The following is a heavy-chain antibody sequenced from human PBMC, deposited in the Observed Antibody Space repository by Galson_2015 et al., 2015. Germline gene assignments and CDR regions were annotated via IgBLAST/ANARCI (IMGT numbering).Heavy chain of an antibody. CDR3: AREYYYDSSGGFDH. D-gene: IGHD3-22*01. Sequence: SLRLSCAASGFTFSSYGMHWVRQAPGKGLEWVAVIWYDGSNKYYADSVKGRFTISRDNSKNTLYLQMNSLRAEDTAVYYCAREYYYDSSGGFDHWGQGTLVTVSS. CDR1: GFTFSSYG. V-gene: IGHV3-33*01. J-gene: IGHJ4*02. CDR2: IWYDGSNK.